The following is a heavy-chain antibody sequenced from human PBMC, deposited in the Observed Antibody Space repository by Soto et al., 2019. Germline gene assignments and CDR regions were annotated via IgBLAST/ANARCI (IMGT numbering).Heavy chain of an antibody. Sequence: GPLRLSCAASGFTFSSYAMSWVRQAPGKGLEWVSAISGSGGSTYYADSVKGRFTISRDNSKNTLYLQMNSLRAEDTAVYYCAREVANWGFVMDLSYFDYWGQGTLVTVSS. CDR1: GFTFSSYA. CDR3: AREVANWGFVMDLSYFDY. V-gene: IGHV3-23*01. D-gene: IGHD7-27*01. J-gene: IGHJ4*02. CDR2: ISGSGGST.